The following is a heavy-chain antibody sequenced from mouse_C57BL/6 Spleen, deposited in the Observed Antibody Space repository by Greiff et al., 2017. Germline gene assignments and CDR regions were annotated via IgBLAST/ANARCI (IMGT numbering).Heavy chain of an antibody. Sequence: VKLQQSGAELVKPGASVKISCKASGYAFSSYWMNWVKQRPGKGLEWIGQIYPGDGDTNYNGKFKGKATLTADKSSSTAYMQLSSLTSEDSAVYFCAPSTMVTSDFDYWGQGTTLTVSS. CDR1: GYAFSSYW. CDR3: APSTMVTSDFDY. V-gene: IGHV1-80*01. CDR2: IYPGDGDT. J-gene: IGHJ2*01. D-gene: IGHD2-2*01.